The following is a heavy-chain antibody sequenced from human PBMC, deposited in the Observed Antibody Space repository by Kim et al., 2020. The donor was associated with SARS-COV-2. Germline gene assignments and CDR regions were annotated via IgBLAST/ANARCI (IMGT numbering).Heavy chain of an antibody. CDR1: GFAFGDYA. Sequence: GGSLRLSCTASGFAFGDYAVTWFRQAPGKGLEWVGLIRSNSYGGAIEYAASVKGRFTISRDDSKSIAYLQMNSLKTEDTAVYYCTRGSGKVWMSAFDIWGQGKMVTVSS. V-gene: IGHV3-49*03. CDR3: TRGSGKVWMSAFDI. D-gene: IGHD2-15*01. CDR2: IRSNSYGGAI. J-gene: IGHJ3*02.